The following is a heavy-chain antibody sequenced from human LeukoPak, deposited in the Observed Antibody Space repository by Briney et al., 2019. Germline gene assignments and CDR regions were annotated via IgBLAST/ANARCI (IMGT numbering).Heavy chain of an antibody. Sequence: ASVKVSSKASGYTFASYYMHWVRQAPGQGLEWMGIINPSGGSTSYAQKFQGRVTMTRDTSTSTVYMELSSLRSEDTAVYYCARGLYYYDSSVGAFDIWGQGTMVTVSS. V-gene: IGHV1-46*01. D-gene: IGHD3-22*01. CDR1: GYTFASYY. CDR3: ARGLYYYDSSVGAFDI. J-gene: IGHJ3*02. CDR2: INPSGGST.